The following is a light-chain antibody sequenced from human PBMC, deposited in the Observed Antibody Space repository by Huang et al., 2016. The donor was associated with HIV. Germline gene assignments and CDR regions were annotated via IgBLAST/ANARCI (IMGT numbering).Light chain of an antibody. V-gene: IGKV3-20*01. CDR1: QSVTRNY. J-gene: IGKJ2*03. CDR2: GAS. CDR3: QQFGSSPPYS. Sequence: EIVLTQSPDTLSLSPGERATVSCRASQSVTRNYLAWYQQRPGQAPKLIIYGASTRATGIPDRFSGSGSVTDFTLTISRLAPEDFAVYYCQQFGSSPPYSFGQGTKLEIK.